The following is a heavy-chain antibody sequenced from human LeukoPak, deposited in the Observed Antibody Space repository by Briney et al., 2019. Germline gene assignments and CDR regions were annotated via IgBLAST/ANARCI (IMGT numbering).Heavy chain of an antibody. V-gene: IGHV3-23*01. Sequence: PGGSLRLSCAASGFTFSSYSMNWVRQAPGKGLEWVSAISSSGGSTYYADSVKGRFTISRDNSKNTLYLQMNSLRAEDTAVYYCAKDRSYCGGDCYPWFDPWGQGTLVTVSS. CDR2: ISSSGGST. CDR3: AKDRSYCGGDCYPWFDP. CDR1: GFTFSSYS. D-gene: IGHD2-21*02. J-gene: IGHJ5*02.